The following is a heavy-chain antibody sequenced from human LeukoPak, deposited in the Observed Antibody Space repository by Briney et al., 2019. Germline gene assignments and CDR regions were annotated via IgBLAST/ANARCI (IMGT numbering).Heavy chain of an antibody. D-gene: IGHD1-26*01. Sequence: PGRSLRLSWAASGFTFDDYAMHWVRQAPGKGLEWVSGISWNSGSIGYADSVKGRFTISRDNAKNSLYLQMNSLRAEDTALYYCAKSMGATPYYGMDVWGQGTTVTVSS. CDR3: AKSMGATPYYGMDV. CDR2: ISWNSGSI. CDR1: GFTFDDYA. J-gene: IGHJ6*02. V-gene: IGHV3-9*01.